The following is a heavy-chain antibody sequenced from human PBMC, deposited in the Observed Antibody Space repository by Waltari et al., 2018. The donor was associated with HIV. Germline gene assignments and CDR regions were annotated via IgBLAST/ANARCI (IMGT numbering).Heavy chain of an antibody. CDR1: GFTFSGYD. J-gene: IGHJ6*02. V-gene: IGHV3-30*02. CDR3: AKNGATLTTSSYYYYYGMDV. CDR2: MRSDGSGK. Sequence: QVQLVESGGGVVQPGGSLRLSCGASGFTFSGYDMHWVRQAPGKGLEWVTDMRSDGSGKNYADSVKGRFTISRDNSKNTVYLQMNSLRPEDTTVYFCAKNGATLTTSSYYYYYGMDVWGQGTTVTVSS. D-gene: IGHD4-4*01.